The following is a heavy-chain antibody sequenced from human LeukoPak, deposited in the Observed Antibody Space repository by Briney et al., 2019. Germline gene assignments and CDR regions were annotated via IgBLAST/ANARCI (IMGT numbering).Heavy chain of an antibody. Sequence: GGSLRLSCAASGFTFSSYAMTWVRQAPGKGLEWVSAISGSGVSTYYADSVKGRFTISRDNSKNTMYMQMSSLRAEDTAVYYCAKDYRYCTSTSCYGDDAFDIWGQGTMVTVSS. D-gene: IGHD2-2*01. J-gene: IGHJ3*02. CDR3: AKDYRYCTSTSCYGDDAFDI. CDR2: ISGSGVST. CDR1: GFTFSSYA. V-gene: IGHV3-23*01.